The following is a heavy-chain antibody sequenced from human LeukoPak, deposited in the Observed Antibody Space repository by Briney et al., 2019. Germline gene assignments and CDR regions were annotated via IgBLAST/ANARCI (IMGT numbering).Heavy chain of an antibody. CDR3: ALCGGDCYNPPYSFDY. Sequence: GQSLRRSCTPSGFTFGDYAMSWFRQAPGKGLEWVGFIRSKTYGGTTEYATSVKGRFTISRDDSKNIAYLHMNSLQTEDTAVYYCALCGGDCYNPPYSFDYWGQGTLVTVSS. CDR2: IRSKTYGGTT. J-gene: IGHJ4*02. D-gene: IGHD2-21*01. V-gene: IGHV3-49*03. CDR1: GFTFGDYA.